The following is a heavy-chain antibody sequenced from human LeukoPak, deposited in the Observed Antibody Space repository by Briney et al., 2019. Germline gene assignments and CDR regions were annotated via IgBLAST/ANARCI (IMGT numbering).Heavy chain of an antibody. CDR2: INPNSGGT. Sequence: WASVKVSCXASGYTFIVYYIHWVRQARGQGLEWLGWINPNSGGTNYAQKVQGRVNLIRETSINTAYMELSRLTSDDTALYYCARSGSRGRSYDDAFDIWGQGTMVTVPS. CDR1: GYTFIVYY. CDR3: ARSGSRGRSYDDAFDI. V-gene: IGHV1-2*02. D-gene: IGHD3-16*01. J-gene: IGHJ3*02.